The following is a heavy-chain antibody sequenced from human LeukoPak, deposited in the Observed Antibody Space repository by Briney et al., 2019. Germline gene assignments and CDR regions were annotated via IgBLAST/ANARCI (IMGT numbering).Heavy chain of an antibody. CDR2: INHSGST. Sequence: SETLSLTCAVYGGSFSGYYWSWIRQPPGKGLEWIGEINHSGSTNYNPSLKSRVTISVDTSENQFSLKLSSVTAADTAVYYCAAGVGVAAATPRSYYFDYWGQGTLVTVSS. CDR3: AAGVGVAAATPRSYYFDY. J-gene: IGHJ4*02. D-gene: IGHD6-13*01. V-gene: IGHV4-34*01. CDR1: GGSFSGYY.